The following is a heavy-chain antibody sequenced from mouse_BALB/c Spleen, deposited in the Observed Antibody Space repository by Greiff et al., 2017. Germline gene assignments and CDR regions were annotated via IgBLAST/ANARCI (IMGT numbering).Heavy chain of an antibody. CDR3: AREGLRDAMDY. CDR2: ISSGGST. D-gene: IGHD2-4*01. CDR1: GFTFSSYA. J-gene: IGHJ4*01. V-gene: IGHV5-6-5*01. Sequence: EVQLQESGGGLVKPGGSLKLSCAASGFTFSSYAMSWVRQTPEKRLEWVASISSGGSTYYPDSVKGRFTISRDNARNILYLQMSSLRSEDTAMYYCAREGLRDAMDYWGQGTSVTVSS.